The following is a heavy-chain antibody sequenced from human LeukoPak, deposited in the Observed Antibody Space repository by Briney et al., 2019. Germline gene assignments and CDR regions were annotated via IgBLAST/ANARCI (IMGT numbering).Heavy chain of an antibody. D-gene: IGHD3-16*01. CDR3: ARHVTMITVPRDAFDI. Sequence: GGSLQTSCQTSGYSFTSYCVGWVPQIPGKGLGWMGVIYPGDSDTRYSPSFQGQVPSSADKSLSSAYLQWSGLKASDTAMYYCARHVTMITVPRDAFDIWGQGTMVTVSS. CDR1: GYSFTSYC. CDR2: IYPGDSDT. J-gene: IGHJ3*02. V-gene: IGHV5-51*01.